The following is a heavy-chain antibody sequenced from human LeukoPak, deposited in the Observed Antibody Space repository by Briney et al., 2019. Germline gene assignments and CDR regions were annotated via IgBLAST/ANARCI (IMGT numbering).Heavy chain of an antibody. CDR2: IIGSGSNT. J-gene: IGHJ4*02. D-gene: IGHD3-16*01. CDR1: GFTFSSYA. CDR3: AKGVLRTGGDY. V-gene: IGHV3-23*01. Sequence: GGSLRPSCAASGFTFSSYAMTWVRQAPGKGLEWVSSIIGSGSNTYYADSVKGRFTISRDNSKNMLYLQMNSLRAEDTAVYYCAKGVLRTGGDYWGQGTLVTVSS.